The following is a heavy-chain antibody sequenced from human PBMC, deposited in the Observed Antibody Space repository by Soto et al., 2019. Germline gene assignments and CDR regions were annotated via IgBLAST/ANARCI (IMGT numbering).Heavy chain of an antibody. CDR1: GFTFSGSP. V-gene: IGHV3-73*02. D-gene: IGHD6-19*01. CDR2: IPSKTNTYAT. Sequence: EVQLVESGGGLVQPGGSLKLSCAASGFTFSGSPIHWVRQTSGKGLEWVGRIPSKTNTYATAYAASVKGRFTISRDDSKNTAYLQMNSLKTEDTAVYYCTRQHLDVPVASAIDYWGQGTLVTVSS. J-gene: IGHJ4*02. CDR3: TRQHLDVPVASAIDY.